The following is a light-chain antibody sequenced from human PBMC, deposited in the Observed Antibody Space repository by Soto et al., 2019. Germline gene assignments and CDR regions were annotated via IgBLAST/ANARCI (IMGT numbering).Light chain of an antibody. J-gene: IGKJ5*01. Sequence: EIVITQSPATLSVSPGQGATLSCRASQPISRNLAWYQQKPGQAPRLLIYGASTRATGIPVRFSGSGFGTEFTLTISSLQSEDFAVYYCQQYKNWPLFGQGTRLEIK. CDR3: QQYKNWPL. CDR1: QPISRN. CDR2: GAS. V-gene: IGKV3-15*01.